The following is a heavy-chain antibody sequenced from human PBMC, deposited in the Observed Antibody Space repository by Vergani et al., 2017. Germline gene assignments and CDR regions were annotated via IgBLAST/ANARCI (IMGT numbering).Heavy chain of an antibody. V-gene: IGHV3-23*04. CDR2: ISGSGGST. D-gene: IGHD2-8*01. CDR1: GFTFSSYA. Sequence: EVQLVESGGGLVQPGGSLRLSCAASGFTFSSYAMSWVRQAPGKGLEWVSAISGSGGSTYYADSVKGRFTISRDNSKNTLYLQMNSLRAEDTAVYYCAKDNGELMVYAISGVDYWGQGTLVTVSS. CDR3: AKDNGELMVYAISGVDY. J-gene: IGHJ4*02.